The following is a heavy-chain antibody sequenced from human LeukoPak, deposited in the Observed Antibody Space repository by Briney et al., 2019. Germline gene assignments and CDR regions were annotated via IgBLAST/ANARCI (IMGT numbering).Heavy chain of an antibody. Sequence: GESLKISCKGSGYSFTSYWIGWVRQTPEEGLELMGIIYPGDSDTRYSPSFQGQVTMSADKSSSTAFLQWSSLKASDTAMYYCARPPIAAGGTGWFDPWGQGTLVTVSS. CDR2: IYPGDSDT. CDR1: GYSFTSYW. V-gene: IGHV5-51*01. D-gene: IGHD6-13*01. CDR3: ARPPIAAGGTGWFDP. J-gene: IGHJ5*02.